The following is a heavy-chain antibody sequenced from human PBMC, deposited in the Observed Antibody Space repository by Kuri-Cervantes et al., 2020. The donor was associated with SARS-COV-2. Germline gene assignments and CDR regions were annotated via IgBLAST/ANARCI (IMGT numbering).Heavy chain of an antibody. CDR2: IYHSGST. Sequence: SETLSLTCTVSGGSISSYYWSWIRQPPGKGLEWIGSIYHSGSTYYNPSLKSRVTISVDTSKNQFSLKLSSVTAADTAVYYCASIELDGVAQFEIFDYWGQGTLVTVSS. CDR1: GGSISSYY. V-gene: IGHV4-59*08. D-gene: IGHD2-8*02. CDR3: ASIELDGVAQFEIFDY. J-gene: IGHJ4*02.